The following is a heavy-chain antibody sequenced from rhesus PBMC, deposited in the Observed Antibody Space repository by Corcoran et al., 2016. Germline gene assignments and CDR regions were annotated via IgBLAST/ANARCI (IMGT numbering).Heavy chain of an antibody. CDR3: AKRDWNRHY. Sequence: EVQLVKSGGGLVQPGGSLRLSCTGSGFTFSSYYMYWVRQAPGKGLEWVSAINTGGGSTWYTDSVKGRFTISKENAKKTLYLQMDRLRAEDTAVYYCAKRDWNRHYWGQGVLVTVSS. V-gene: IGHV3-8*01. D-gene: IGHD1-26*01. CDR1: GFTFSSYY. J-gene: IGHJ4*01. CDR2: INTGGGST.